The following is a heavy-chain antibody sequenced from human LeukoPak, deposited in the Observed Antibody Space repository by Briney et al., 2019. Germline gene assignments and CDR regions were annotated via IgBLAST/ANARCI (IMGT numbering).Heavy chain of an antibody. CDR3: AREPPRPFDYGDKNGAFDI. CDR1: GYTFTSYG. CDR2: ISAYNGNT. D-gene: IGHD4-17*01. Sequence: GASVKVSCKASGYTFTSYGISWVRQAPGQGLEWMGWISAYNGNTNYAQKLQGRVTMTTDTSTSTAYMELRSLRSDDTAVYYCAREPPRPFDYGDKNGAFDIWGQGTMVTVSS. J-gene: IGHJ3*02. V-gene: IGHV1-18*01.